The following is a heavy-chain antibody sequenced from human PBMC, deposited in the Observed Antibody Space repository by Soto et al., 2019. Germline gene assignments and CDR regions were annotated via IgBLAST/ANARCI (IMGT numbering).Heavy chain of an antibody. D-gene: IGHD1-26*01. V-gene: IGHV1-18*01. CDR2: ISTYIGST. J-gene: IGHJ4*02. Sequence: QVQLVQSGAEVKKPGASVTVSCKASGYTFTTYGITWVRQAPGQGLEWMGWISTYIGSTDYALKVQGRVTMTADTSTNTAYMELRNLTSDYTAVYYCARAGPGVYSGATIDYWGQGTLVTVSS. CDR3: ARAGPGVYSGATIDY. CDR1: GYTFTTYG.